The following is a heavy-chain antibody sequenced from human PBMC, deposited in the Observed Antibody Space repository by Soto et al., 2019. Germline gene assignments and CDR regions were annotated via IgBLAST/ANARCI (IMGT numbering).Heavy chain of an antibody. CDR3: SGDSTGTTCYYYGMDV. CDR2: IIPIFGAA. CDR1: GGTFSSYA. J-gene: IGHJ6*04. Sequence: SVKVSCKASGGTFSSYAISWVRQAPGQGLERMGGIIPIFGAATYAQECQGSVTITAGESTSTAYMVLSSLRSADTAVYYCSGDSTGTTCYYYGMDVWGKGTTVTVSS. D-gene: IGHD1-1*01. V-gene: IGHV1-69*01.